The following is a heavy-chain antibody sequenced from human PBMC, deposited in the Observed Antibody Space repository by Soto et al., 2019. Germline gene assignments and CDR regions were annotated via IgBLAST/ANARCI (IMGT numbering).Heavy chain of an antibody. CDR1: GFTFSSYA. J-gene: IGHJ3*02. CDR2: ISYDGSNK. D-gene: IGHD3-3*01. CDR3: ARAPCITTFFCPLPPEDGAFDI. Sequence: GGSLRLSCAASGFTFSSYAMHWVRQAPGKGLEWVAVISYDGSNKYYADSVKGRFTISRDNSKNTLYLQMNSLRAEDTAVYYCARAPCITTFFCPLPPEDGAFDIWGQGTMVTVSS. V-gene: IGHV3-30-3*01.